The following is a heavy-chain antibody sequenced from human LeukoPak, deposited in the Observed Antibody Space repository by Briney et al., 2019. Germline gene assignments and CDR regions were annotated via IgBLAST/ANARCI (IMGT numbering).Heavy chain of an antibody. Sequence: ASVNVSCKASGYTFTGYFIHWVRQAPGQGLEWMEWINPKSGGTNYQQKFQDRVTMTRDTSITTAYMEMSRLRSDDTAVYYCARSMVVRGVMGNYFDPWGQGTLVTVSS. CDR1: GYTFTGYF. J-gene: IGHJ5*02. CDR2: INPKSGGT. V-gene: IGHV1-2*02. CDR3: ARSMVVRGVMGNYFDP. D-gene: IGHD3-10*01.